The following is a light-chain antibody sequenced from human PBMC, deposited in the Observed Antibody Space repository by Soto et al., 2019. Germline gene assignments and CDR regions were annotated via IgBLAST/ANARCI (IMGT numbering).Light chain of an antibody. CDR1: QSVSSS. V-gene: IGKV3-15*01. CDR2: GAS. Sequence: EIVLTQSPGTLSLSPGERATLSFRASQSVSSSSLAWYQQKPGQAPRLLIYGASTRATGIPARFSGSGSGTEFTLTISSLQSEDFAVYYCQQYNNWLGTFGQGTKVDIK. CDR3: QQYNNWLGT. J-gene: IGKJ1*01.